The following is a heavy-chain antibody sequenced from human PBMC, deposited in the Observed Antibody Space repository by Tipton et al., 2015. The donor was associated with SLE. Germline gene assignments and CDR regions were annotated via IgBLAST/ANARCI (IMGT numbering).Heavy chain of an antibody. V-gene: IGHV3-23*01. CDR3: AKDQSITIFGVVINIDY. CDR2: ISGSGGST. D-gene: IGHD3-3*01. J-gene: IGHJ4*02. CDR1: GFSVSTNF. Sequence: GSLRLSCAASGFSVSTNFMSWVRQAPGKGLEWVSAISGSGGSTYYADSVKGRFTISRDNSKNTLYLQMNGLRAEDTAVYYCAKDQSITIFGVVINIDYWGQGTLVTVSS.